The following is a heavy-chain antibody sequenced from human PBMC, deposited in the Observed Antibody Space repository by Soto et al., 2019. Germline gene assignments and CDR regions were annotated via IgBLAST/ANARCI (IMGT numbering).Heavy chain of an antibody. D-gene: IGHD1-26*01. CDR2: VNSDGSST. Sequence: HPGGSLRLSCAASGFTFSNYWMHWVRQAPGKGLVWVSRVNSDGSSTSYADSVKGRFSISRDNAKNSLYLQMNSLRDEDTAVYYCAREGGNLNWFDPWGQGTLVTVSS. CDR1: GFTFSNYW. V-gene: IGHV3-74*01. J-gene: IGHJ5*02. CDR3: AREGGNLNWFDP.